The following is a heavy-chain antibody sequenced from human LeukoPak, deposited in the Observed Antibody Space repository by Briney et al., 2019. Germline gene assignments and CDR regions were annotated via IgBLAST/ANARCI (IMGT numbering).Heavy chain of an antibody. CDR2: VSSDGSST. CDR3: ATLAAADTDY. CDR1: GFSFSMYW. Sequence: PGGSLRLSCAASGFSFSMYWMHWVRQAPGKGLAWVSRVSSDGSSTSYADSVKGRFTISRDNARNTLFLQMNSLRAEDTAVYYCATLAAADTDYWGQGTLVTVSS. D-gene: IGHD6-13*01. J-gene: IGHJ4*02. V-gene: IGHV3-74*01.